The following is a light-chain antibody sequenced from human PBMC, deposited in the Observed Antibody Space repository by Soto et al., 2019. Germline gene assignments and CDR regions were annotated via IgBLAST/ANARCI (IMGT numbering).Light chain of an antibody. J-gene: IGKJ4*01. CDR1: HGIARW. CDR3: QQYSGYPT. Sequence: DIQMTQSPSSLSASEGDRVTITCRASHGIARWLAWYQQKSDKAPESLIFAASSLQSGVPSRFSGSGSGTEFTLTISNLQPEDFATYYCQQYSGYPTFGGGTKVEMK. V-gene: IGKV1D-16*01. CDR2: AAS.